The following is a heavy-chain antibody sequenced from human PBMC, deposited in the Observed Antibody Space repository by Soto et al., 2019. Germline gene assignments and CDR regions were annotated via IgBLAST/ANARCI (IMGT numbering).Heavy chain of an antibody. J-gene: IGHJ5*02. CDR2: IKQDGSEK. Sequence: GGSLRLSCAASGFTFSSYWMSWVRQAPGKGLEWVANIKQDGSEKYYVDSVKGRFTISRDNAKNSLYLQMNSLRAEDTAVYYCARAGLLWFGDEFDPWGQGTLVTVSS. V-gene: IGHV3-7*01. CDR3: ARAGLLWFGDEFDP. D-gene: IGHD3-10*01. CDR1: GFTFSSYW.